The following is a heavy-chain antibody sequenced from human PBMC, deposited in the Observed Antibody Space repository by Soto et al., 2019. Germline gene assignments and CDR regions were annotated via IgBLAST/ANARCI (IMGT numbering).Heavy chain of an antibody. V-gene: IGHV2-5*02. CDR2: VYWDDDK. CDR1: GLSLSTSGVG. D-gene: IGHD3-3*01. Sequence: SGPTLVNPTQTLTLTCSFSGLSLSTSGVGVGWIRQPPGKALEWLALVYWDDDKRYSPSLKSRLTITKDTSKNQVVLTMTNMDPVDTATYYCAHCQYDFWSGYYRTNYGMDVWGQGTTVTVSS. J-gene: IGHJ6*02. CDR3: AHCQYDFWSGYYRTNYGMDV.